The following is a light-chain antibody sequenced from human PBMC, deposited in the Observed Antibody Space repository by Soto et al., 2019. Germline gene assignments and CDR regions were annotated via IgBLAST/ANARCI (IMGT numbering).Light chain of an antibody. CDR2: AAS. J-gene: IGKJ5*01. Sequence: DIQMTQSPSSLSASVGDRVTITCRASQSISSYLNWYQQKPGKAPKLLIYAASSLQSGVPSRFSGSGSGTDFTLTISSLQSEDFAVYYCQQYNNWQITFGQGTRLEIK. V-gene: IGKV1-39*01. CDR3: QQYNNWQIT. CDR1: QSISSY.